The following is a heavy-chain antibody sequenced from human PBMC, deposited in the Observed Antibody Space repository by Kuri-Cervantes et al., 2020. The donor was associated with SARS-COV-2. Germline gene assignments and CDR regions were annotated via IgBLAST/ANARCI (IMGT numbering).Heavy chain of an antibody. CDR3: ARLTGDRGQGYDY. CDR1: GYSISSGYY. Sequence: SETLSLTCTVSGYSISSGYYWGWIRQPPGKGLEWIGSIYHSGSTYYNPSLKSRVTISVDTSKNQFPLKLSSVTAADTAVYYCARLTGDRGQGYDYWGQGTLVTVSS. D-gene: IGHD7-27*01. V-gene: IGHV4-38-2*02. J-gene: IGHJ4*02. CDR2: IYHSGST.